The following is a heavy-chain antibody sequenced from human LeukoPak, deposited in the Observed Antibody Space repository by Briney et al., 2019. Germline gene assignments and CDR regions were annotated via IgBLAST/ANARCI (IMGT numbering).Heavy chain of an antibody. CDR2: ISSSGGST. Sequence: GGSLRLSCAASGFTLSSYAMSWVRQAPGKGLQWVSGISSSGGSTYYVDSVKGRFTISTDNSKNTLYLQMNSLRAEDTAVYYCARSLSSRFSGPRRPYYFDSWGQGALVTVSS. CDR1: GFTLSSYA. J-gene: IGHJ4*02. D-gene: IGHD3-16*02. V-gene: IGHV3-23*01. CDR3: ARSLSSRFSGPRRPYYFDS.